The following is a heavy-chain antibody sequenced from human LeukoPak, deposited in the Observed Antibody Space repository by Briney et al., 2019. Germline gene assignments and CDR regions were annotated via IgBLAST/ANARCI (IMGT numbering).Heavy chain of an antibody. D-gene: IGHD1-1*01. CDR1: GYSFSTYW. V-gene: IGHV5-51*01. J-gene: IGHJ4*02. CDR3: ARQNGRIDY. Sequence: GESLKISCQGSGYSFSTYWIGWVRQMPGKGLEWMGIMYPANSDTRYSPSFQGQVTISADKSISTAYLQWSSLRASDTAMNYCARQNGRIDYWGQGTLVTVSS. CDR2: MYPANSDT.